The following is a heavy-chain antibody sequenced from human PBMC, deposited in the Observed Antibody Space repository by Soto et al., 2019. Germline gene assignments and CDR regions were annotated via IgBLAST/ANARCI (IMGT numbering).Heavy chain of an antibody. CDR2: IIPIPGIA. CDR3: ARDGAVAGTDDY. D-gene: IGHD6-19*01. V-gene: IGHV1-69*08. CDR1: GGTFSSYT. Sequence: QVQLVQSGAEVKKPGSSVKVSCKASGGTFSSYTISWVRQAPGQGLEWMGRIIPIPGIANYAQKVKGRVTITADKSTSTAYMELSSLRSEDTAVYYCARDGAVAGTDDYWGQGTLVTVS. J-gene: IGHJ4*02.